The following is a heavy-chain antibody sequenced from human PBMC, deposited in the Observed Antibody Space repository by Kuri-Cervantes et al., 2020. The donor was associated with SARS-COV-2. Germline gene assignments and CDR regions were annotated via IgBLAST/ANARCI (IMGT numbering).Heavy chain of an antibody. CDR2: INPNSGGT. D-gene: IGHD3-22*01. J-gene: IGHJ4*02. CDR3: ARQVVKGKFDY. CDR1: GYTFTGYY. V-gene: IGHV1-2*04. Sequence: ASVKVSCKASGYTFTGYYMHWVRQAPGQGLEWMGWINPNSGGTNYAQKFQGWVTMTRDTSISTAYMELSSLRSEDTAVYYCARQVVKGKFDYWGQGTLVTVSS.